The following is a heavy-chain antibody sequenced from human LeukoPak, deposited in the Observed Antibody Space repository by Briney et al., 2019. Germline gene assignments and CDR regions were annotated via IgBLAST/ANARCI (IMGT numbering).Heavy chain of an antibody. CDR1: GFTFSSYG. D-gene: IGHD2-21*02. J-gene: IGHJ3*02. CDR3: AKETDGVDAFDI. CDR2: ISYDGSNK. Sequence: GGSLRLSCAAPGFTFSSYGIHWVRQAPGKGLEWVAVISYDGSNKYYADSVKGRFTISRDNSKNTLYLQMNSLRAEDTAVYYCAKETDGVDAFDIWGQGTMVTVSS. V-gene: IGHV3-30*18.